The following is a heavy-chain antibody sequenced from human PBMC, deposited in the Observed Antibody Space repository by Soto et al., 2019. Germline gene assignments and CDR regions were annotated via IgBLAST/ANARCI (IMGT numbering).Heavy chain of an antibody. CDR3: ARDGRDGYNYWVY. V-gene: IGHV4-38-2*02. CDR1: GYSISSGYY. D-gene: IGHD5-12*01. J-gene: IGHJ4*02. CDR2: IYHSGST. Sequence: SETLSLTCAVSGYSISSGYYWGWIRQPPGKGLEWIGSIYHSGSTYYNPSLKSRVTISVDTSKSQFSLKLSSVTAADTAVYYCARDGRDGYNYWVYWGQGTLVTVSS.